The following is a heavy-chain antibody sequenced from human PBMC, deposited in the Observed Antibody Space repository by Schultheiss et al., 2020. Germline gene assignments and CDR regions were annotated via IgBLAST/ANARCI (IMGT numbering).Heavy chain of an antibody. CDR1: GFTFSSYS. V-gene: IGHV3-21*01. D-gene: IGHD6-19*01. J-gene: IGHJ4*02. Sequence: GGSLRLSCAASGFTFSSYSMNWVRQAPGKGLEWVSSISSSSSYIYYADSVKGRFTISRDNAKNSLYLQMNSLRAEDTAVYYCVKGRTGYSSGWFDYWGQGNLGTVSS. CDR3: VKGRTGYSSGWFDY. CDR2: ISSSSSYI.